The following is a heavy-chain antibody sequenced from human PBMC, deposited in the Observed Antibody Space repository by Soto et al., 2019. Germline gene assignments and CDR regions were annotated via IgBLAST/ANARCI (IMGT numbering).Heavy chain of an antibody. D-gene: IGHD4-17*01. V-gene: IGHV3-30*18. CDR1: GFTFSSYW. CDR2: ISYDGRNK. J-gene: IGHJ4*02. Sequence: GGSLRLSCAASGFTFSSYWMYWVRQAPGKGLEWVSVISYDGRNKYYGEAMKGRFTMSRDNSKNTLYLQMNSLRAGDTAVYYCAKGGLKVTTSYYDSWGQGTVVTVSS. CDR3: AKGGLKVTTSYYDS.